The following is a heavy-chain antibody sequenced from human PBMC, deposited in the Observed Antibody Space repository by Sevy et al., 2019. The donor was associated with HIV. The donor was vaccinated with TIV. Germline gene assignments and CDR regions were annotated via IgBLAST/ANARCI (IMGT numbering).Heavy chain of an antibody. CDR1: GFTVSSNY. V-gene: IGHV3-53*01. D-gene: IGHD3-22*01. CDR3: ARGATFYSDSSGRVLSVLGAFDI. J-gene: IGHJ3*02. Sequence: GGSLRLSCAASGFTVSSNYMSWVRQAPGNGLEWVSIIFSGGGTYYADSVQGRFTISRDNSKNMVYLQMNSLRAEDTAVFYCARGATFYSDSSGRVLSVLGAFDILGRGTMVTVSS. CDR2: IFSGGGT.